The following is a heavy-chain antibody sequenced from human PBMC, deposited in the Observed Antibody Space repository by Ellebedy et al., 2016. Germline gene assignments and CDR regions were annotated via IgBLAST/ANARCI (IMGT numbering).Heavy chain of an antibody. D-gene: IGHD3-3*01. CDR3: ASGYDFWSGLDY. V-gene: IGHV1-69*13. Sequence: SVKVSXKASRGTFSSYAISWVRQAPGQGLEWMGGIIPIFGTANYAQKFQGRVTITADESTSTAYMELSSLRSEDTAVYYCASGYDFWSGLDYWGQGTLVTVSS. CDR2: IIPIFGTA. CDR1: RGTFSSYA. J-gene: IGHJ4*02.